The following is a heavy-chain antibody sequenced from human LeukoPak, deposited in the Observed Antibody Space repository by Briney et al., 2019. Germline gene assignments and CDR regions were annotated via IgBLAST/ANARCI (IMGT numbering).Heavy chain of an antibody. CDR2: IYPGDSDV. CDR3: ARGGIIVGSTSHFDS. D-gene: IGHD3-22*01. J-gene: IGHJ5*01. V-gene: IGHV5-51*01. CDR1: GYTFTSYW. Sequence: GESPKISCKGSGYTFTSYWIGWVRQMPGKGLEWMGIIYPGDSDVRYRPSFQGQVTISVDKSINTAYLQWSSLKASDTAMYFCARGGIIVGSTSHFDSWGQGTLVTVSS.